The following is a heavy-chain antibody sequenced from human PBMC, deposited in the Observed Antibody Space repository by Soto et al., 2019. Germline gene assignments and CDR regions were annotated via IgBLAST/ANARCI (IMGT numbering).Heavy chain of an antibody. J-gene: IGHJ3*02. CDR1: GGSISSYY. CDR2: IYYSGST. Sequence: KASETLSLTCTVSGGSISSYYWSWIRQPPGKGLEWIGYIYYSGSTNYNPSLKSRVTISVDTSKNQFSLKLSSVTAADTAVYYCASSYGSGRAFDIWGQGTMVTVSS. V-gene: IGHV4-59*01. D-gene: IGHD3-10*01. CDR3: ASSYGSGRAFDI.